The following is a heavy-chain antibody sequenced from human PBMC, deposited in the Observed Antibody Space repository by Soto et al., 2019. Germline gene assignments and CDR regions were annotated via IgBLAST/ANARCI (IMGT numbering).Heavy chain of an antibody. CDR3: ARIGKYFDSNGYLADYFDY. Sequence: QGTLKESGPVLVKPPETLTMTCTVSGFSLNNARMGVSWIRQPPGKALEWLAHIFSNDEKSYCTSLTSRLTISRDTYKIHVVPTRTPKHPVDTETYYCARIGKYFDSNGYLADYFDYSRQGTLVTFSS. CDR1: GFSLNNARMG. V-gene: IGHV2-26*01. CDR2: IFSNDEK. J-gene: IGHJ4*02. D-gene: IGHD3-22*01.